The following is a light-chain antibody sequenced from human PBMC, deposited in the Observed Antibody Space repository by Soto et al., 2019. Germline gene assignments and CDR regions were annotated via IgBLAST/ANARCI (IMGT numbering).Light chain of an antibody. Sequence: DIVRTQSRDSLAVSLSEGATINCRSSQSVLYSSNNKNYLAWYQQKPGTAPKVLIYHASNLQSGVPSRFSGSGSGTEFTLTISSMQPDDFATYYCQQYNSYSFGQGTKVDIK. V-gene: IGKV4-1*01. CDR3: QQYNSYS. CDR2: HAS. CDR1: QSVLYSSNNKNY. J-gene: IGKJ1*01.